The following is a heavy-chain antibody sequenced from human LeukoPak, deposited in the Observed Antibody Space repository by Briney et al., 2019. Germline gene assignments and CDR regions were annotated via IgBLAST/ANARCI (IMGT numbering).Heavy chain of an antibody. CDR3: TTDRKDSGSYTEY. D-gene: IGHD1-26*01. J-gene: IGHJ4*02. CDR2: IKSKADGGTT. CDR1: GFTFSNAW. V-gene: IGHV3-15*01. Sequence: GGSLRLSCAASGFTFSNAWMSWVRQAPGKGLEWVGRIKSKADGGTTDYAAPVKGRFTISRDDSKNTLFLQMNSLKAEDTAVYYCTTDRKDSGSYTEYWGQGTLVTVSS.